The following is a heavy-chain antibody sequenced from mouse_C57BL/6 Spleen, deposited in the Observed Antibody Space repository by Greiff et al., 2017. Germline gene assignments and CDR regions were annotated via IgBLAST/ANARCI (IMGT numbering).Heavy chain of an antibody. Sequence: VQLKESGPGLVKPSQSLSLTCSVTGYSITSGYYWNWIRQFPGNKLEWMGYISYDGSNNYNPSLKNRISITRDTSKNQFFLKLNSVTTEDTATYYCARGDRYGSSYVGDFDYWGQGTTLTVSS. CDR1: GYSITSGYY. CDR3: ARGDRYGSSYVGDFDY. CDR2: ISYDGSN. J-gene: IGHJ2*01. D-gene: IGHD1-1*01. V-gene: IGHV3-6*01.